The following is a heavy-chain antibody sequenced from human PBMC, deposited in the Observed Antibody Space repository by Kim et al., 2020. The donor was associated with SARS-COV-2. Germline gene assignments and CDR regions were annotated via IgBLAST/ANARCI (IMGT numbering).Heavy chain of an antibody. Sequence: ASVKVSCKASGYTFTSYTIHWVRQAPGQRLEWMGLINPANGNTKYSQNFQGRVTITRDTSASTAYMELSSLRSEDTAVYYCTRLWFGNGQDYWGQGTLVTVSS. D-gene: IGHD3-10*01. CDR1: GYTFTSYT. J-gene: IGHJ4*02. CDR3: TRLWFGNGQDY. V-gene: IGHV1-3*01. CDR2: INPANGNT.